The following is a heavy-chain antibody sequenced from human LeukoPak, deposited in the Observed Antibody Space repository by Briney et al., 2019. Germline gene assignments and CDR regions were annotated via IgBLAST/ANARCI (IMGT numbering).Heavy chain of an antibody. Sequence: GGALLLSCAAAGFTFISYWMSWVRQAPGKGLEGGANIKQDGSGKYYVDSVKGRFTISRDNAKNSINLQITSLRAEDTAVYYCARRLPDSSDYPTVIDYWGQGTLVTVSS. CDR2: IKQDGSGK. CDR1: GFTFISYW. V-gene: IGHV3-7*01. D-gene: IGHD3-22*01. CDR3: ARRLPDSSDYPTVIDY. J-gene: IGHJ4*02.